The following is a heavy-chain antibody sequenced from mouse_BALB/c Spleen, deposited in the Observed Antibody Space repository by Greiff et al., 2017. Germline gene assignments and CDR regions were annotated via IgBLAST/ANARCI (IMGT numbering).Heavy chain of an antibody. V-gene: IGHV7-3*02. D-gene: IGHD2-4*01. CDR3: ARDYDYDEYYFDY. CDR2: IRNKANGYTT. CDR1: GFTFTDYY. Sequence: EVQVVESGGGLVQPGGSLRLSCATSGFTFTDYYMSWVRQPPGKALEWLGFIRNKANGYTTEYSASVKGRFTISRDNSQSILYLQMNTLRAEDSATYYCARDYDYDEYYFDYWGQGTTLTVSS. J-gene: IGHJ2*01.